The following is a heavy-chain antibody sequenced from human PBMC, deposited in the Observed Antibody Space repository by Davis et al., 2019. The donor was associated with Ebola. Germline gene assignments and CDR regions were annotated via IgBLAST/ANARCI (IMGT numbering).Heavy chain of an antibody. CDR1: GLPFSSYT. D-gene: IGHD4-17*01. J-gene: IGHJ4*02. CDR3: ARDRYGDYLIDY. CDR2: ISSGGSAI. V-gene: IGHV3-48*02. Sequence: GESLKISCAASGLPFSSYTMNWVRQAPGKALEWVSYISSGGSAIYYADSVRGRFTISRDNAKNSLYLQMNSLRDEDTAVYYCARDRYGDYLIDYWGQGTLVTVSS.